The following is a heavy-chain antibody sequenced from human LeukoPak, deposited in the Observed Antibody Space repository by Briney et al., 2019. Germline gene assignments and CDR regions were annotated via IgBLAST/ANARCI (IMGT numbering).Heavy chain of an antibody. CDR2: SDGGGSST. D-gene: IGHD3-10*01. Sequence: GGSLRLSCVASGFTFSNHWMHWVRQVPGKGPVWVSRSDGGGSSTSYADSVKGRFTISRDNSKNTLYLQMNSLRAEDTAVYYCAKAATSWSYYHNWGQGTLVTVSS. CDR1: GFTFSNHW. V-gene: IGHV3-74*01. J-gene: IGHJ4*02. CDR3: AKAATSWSYYHN.